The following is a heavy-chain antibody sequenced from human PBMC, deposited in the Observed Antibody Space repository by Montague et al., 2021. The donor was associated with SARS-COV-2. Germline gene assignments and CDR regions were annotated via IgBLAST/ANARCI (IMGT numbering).Heavy chain of an antibody. Sequence: SETLSLTCTVSGGSISSSIYYWGWIRQPPGKGLEWIGSIDYSGSTYYXXXLKSRVTISVDTSKNQFSLKLSSVTAADTAVYYCARQGDQLLLEYWFDPWGQGTLVTVSS. J-gene: IGHJ5*02. D-gene: IGHD2-2*01. CDR3: ARQGDQLLLEYWFDP. CDR2: IDYSGST. CDR1: GGSISSSIYY. V-gene: IGHV4-39*01.